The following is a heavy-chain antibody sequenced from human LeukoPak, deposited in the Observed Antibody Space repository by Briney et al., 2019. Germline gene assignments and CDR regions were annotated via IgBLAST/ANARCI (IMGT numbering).Heavy chain of an antibody. CDR1: GFTFSSYG. J-gene: IGHJ6*02. CDR2: IWYDGSNK. D-gene: IGHD2-2*02. CDR3: ARDRAYCSSTSCYKYMDV. Sequence: GGSLRLSCAASGFTFSSYGMHWVRQAPGKGLGWVAVIWYDGSNKYYADSVKGQFTISRDNSKNTLYLQMNSLRAEDTAVYYCARDRAYCSSTSCYKYMDVWGQGTTVTVSS. V-gene: IGHV3-33*01.